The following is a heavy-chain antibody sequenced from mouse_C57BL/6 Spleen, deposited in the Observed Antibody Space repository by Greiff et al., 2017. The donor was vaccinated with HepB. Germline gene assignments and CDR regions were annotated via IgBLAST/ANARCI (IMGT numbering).Heavy chain of an antibody. CDR2: ISDGGSYT. V-gene: IGHV5-4*01. J-gene: IGHJ1*03. CDR3: ATGYFDV. Sequence: EVQGVESGGGLVKPGGSLKLSCAASGFTFSSYAMSWVRQTPEKRLEWVATISDGGSYTYYPDNVKGRFTISRDNAKNNLYLQMSHLKSEDTAMYYCATGYFDVWGTGTTVTVSS. CDR1: GFTFSSYA.